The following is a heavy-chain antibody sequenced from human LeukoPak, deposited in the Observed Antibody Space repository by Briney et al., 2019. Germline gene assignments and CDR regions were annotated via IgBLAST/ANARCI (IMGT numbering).Heavy chain of an antibody. V-gene: IGHV3-15*01. Sequence: EGSLRLSCAASGFTFSNAWMSWVRQTPGKGLEWVGRIKSKTDGGTTDYAAPVKGRFTISRDDSKNTLYLQMNSLKTEDTAVYYCTTTDTAMAPTTLLNYWGQGTLVTVSS. CDR3: TTTDTAMAPTTLLNY. D-gene: IGHD5-18*01. CDR2: IKSKTDGGTT. CDR1: GFTFSNAW. J-gene: IGHJ4*02.